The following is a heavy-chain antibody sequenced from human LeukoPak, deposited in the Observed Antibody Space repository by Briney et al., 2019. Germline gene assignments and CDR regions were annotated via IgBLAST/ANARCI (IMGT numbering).Heavy chain of an antibody. CDR2: ISGDGGST. CDR1: GFTFDDYA. V-gene: IGHV3-43*02. CDR3: AKSDSDSTWDDFDY. D-gene: IGHD4-11*01. Sequence: GGSLRLSCAASGFTFDDYAMHWVRQAPGKGLEWVSLISGDGGSTYYADSVKGRFTISRDNSKNSLYLQMNSLRTEDTALYYCAKSDSDSTWDDFDYWGQGTLVTVSS. J-gene: IGHJ4*02.